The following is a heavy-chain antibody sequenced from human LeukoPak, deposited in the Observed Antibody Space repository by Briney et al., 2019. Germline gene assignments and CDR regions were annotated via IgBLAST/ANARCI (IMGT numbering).Heavy chain of an antibody. D-gene: IGHD5-24*01. V-gene: IGHV3-7*01. J-gene: IGHJ4*02. CDR1: GFTLTTYR. CDR3: AGDEKWLQYY. Sequence: GGSVRLSCAASGFTLTTYRMTGVRQAPGKGVEWVANINQDGNEIYYVDSVKGRFTISRDSARNSLYLQMNSLRAEDTAIYYCAGDEKWLQYYWGQGTLVTVSS. CDR2: INQDGNEI.